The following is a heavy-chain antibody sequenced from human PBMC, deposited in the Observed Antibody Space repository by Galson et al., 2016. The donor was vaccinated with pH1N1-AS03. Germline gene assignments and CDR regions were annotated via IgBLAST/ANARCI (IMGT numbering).Heavy chain of an antibody. V-gene: IGHV5-51*01. J-gene: IGHJ1*01. Sequence: QSGAEVTKPGESLKISCKGSGYTFTNYWIGWVRQMPGKGLEWMGTIYPGDSDTRYSPSFQGQVSISADKSIDTAYLQCSSLKASATAVYYCARRLGFWGHFSASDVYALYDWGRGTLLTVSS. CDR2: IYPGDSDT. D-gene: IGHD5/OR15-5a*01. CDR1: GYTFTNYW. CDR3: ARRLGFWGHFSASDVYALYD.